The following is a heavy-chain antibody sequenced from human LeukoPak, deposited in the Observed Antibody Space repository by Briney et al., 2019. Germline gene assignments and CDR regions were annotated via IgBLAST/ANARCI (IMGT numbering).Heavy chain of an antibody. CDR3: ARVPTYYDFWSGYSDAFDI. CDR2: INPSGGST. Sequence: GASVKVSCKASGYTFTSYYMHWVRQAPGQGLEWMGIINPSGGSTSYAQKFQGRVTMTRDTSTSTVYMELSSLRSEDTAVYYCARVPTYYDFWSGYSDAFDIWGQGTMVTVSS. CDR1: GYTFTSYY. J-gene: IGHJ3*02. D-gene: IGHD3-3*01. V-gene: IGHV1-46*01.